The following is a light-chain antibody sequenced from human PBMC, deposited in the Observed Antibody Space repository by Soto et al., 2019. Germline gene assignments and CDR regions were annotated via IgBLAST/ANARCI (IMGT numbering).Light chain of an antibody. Sequence: DIQMTQSPSTLSASEGDRVTITCQASQSISYWLAWYQQKPGKAPKLLIYRASTLESGVPSRFSGSGSGTEFTLTISSLQPDDFAIYYCQQYYISPGTFGQGTKVDI. J-gene: IGKJ1*01. CDR2: RAS. CDR3: QQYYISPGT. CDR1: QSISYW. V-gene: IGKV1-5*03.